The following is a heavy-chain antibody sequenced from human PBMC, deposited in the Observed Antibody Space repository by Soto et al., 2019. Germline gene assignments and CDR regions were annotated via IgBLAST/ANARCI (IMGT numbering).Heavy chain of an antibody. CDR1: GRSISSVNYY. CDR3: AKGGWIFFDI. CDR2: SYYSGST. V-gene: IGHV4-61*01. J-gene: IGHJ3*02. D-gene: IGHD2-2*03. Sequence: SSETLSLTCTVSGRSISSVNYYWSWIRQPPGKGLEWIGYSYYSGSTNYNPSLKSRVTISVDTSKNQFSLKLSSVTAADTAVYYCAKGGWIFFDIWGKGTMVTVSS.